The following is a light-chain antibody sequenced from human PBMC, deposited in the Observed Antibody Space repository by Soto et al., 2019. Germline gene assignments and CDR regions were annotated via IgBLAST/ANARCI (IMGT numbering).Light chain of an antibody. J-gene: IGLJ1*01. CDR2: DVS. Sequence: QSALTQPASVSGSPGQSITISCTGTSSDVGGYNYVSWYQQHPGKAPKFIIYDVSNRPSGVSNRFSGSKSGNTASLTISGIQAEDEADYYCSSYTTSNTRQIVFGTGTKVTVL. V-gene: IGLV2-14*01. CDR1: SSDVGGYNY. CDR3: SSYTTSNTRQIV.